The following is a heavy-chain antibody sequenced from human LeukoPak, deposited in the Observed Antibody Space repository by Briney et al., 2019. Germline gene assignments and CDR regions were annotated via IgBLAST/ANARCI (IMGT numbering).Heavy chain of an antibody. CDR2: ISGSGGNT. CDR3: AKGDGGLVGYFDY. V-gene: IGHV3-23*01. CDR1: GFTFSSYA. Sequence: PGGSLRLSCAASGFTFSSYAMSWVRQAPGKGLEWVSVISGSGGNTYYADSVKGRFTISRDNSKDTLYLQMNSLRAEDTAVYYCAKGDGGLVGYFDYWGQGTLVTVSS. J-gene: IGHJ4*02. D-gene: IGHD5-24*01.